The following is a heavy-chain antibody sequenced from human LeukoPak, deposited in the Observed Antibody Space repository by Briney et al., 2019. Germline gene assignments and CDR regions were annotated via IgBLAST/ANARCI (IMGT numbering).Heavy chain of an antibody. V-gene: IGHV4-59*08. CDR2: IYYSGST. J-gene: IGHJ4*02. CDR1: GGSISSYY. Sequence: SETLSLTCTVSGGSISSYYWSWIRQPPGKGLEWIGYIYYSGSTNYNPSLKSRVTISVDTSKNQFSLKLSSVTAADTAVYYCASRASGDSSGYFLIFDYWGQGTLVTVSS. CDR3: ASRASGDSSGYFLIFDY. D-gene: IGHD3-22*01.